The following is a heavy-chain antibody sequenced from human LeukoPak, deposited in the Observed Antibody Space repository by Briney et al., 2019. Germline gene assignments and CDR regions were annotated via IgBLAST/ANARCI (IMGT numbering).Heavy chain of an antibody. CDR3: ARVYRRYFDY. D-gene: IGHD1-14*01. CDR1: GFTFSDYY. CDR2: ISSSGNTK. V-gene: IGHV3-11*04. Sequence: GGSLRLSCAASGFTFSDYYMSWIRQAPGKGLEWVSYISSSGNTKYYADSVKGRFTISRDNAKNSLSLQMNSLRAEDTAVYYCARVYRRYFDYWGQGTLVTVSS. J-gene: IGHJ4*02.